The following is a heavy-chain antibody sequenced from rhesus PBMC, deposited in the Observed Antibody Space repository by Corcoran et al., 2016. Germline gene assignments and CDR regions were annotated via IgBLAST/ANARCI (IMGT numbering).Heavy chain of an antibody. CDR2: FEGRGERT. Sequence: QVQLQESGPGLVKPSETLSLTCAVSGGSISSNYWSWIRQPPGKGLEWIGRFEGRGERTEYNPNHKSRVTIAKETAKNQVSLKRSSVTAADTAVYYCARSSYGATDYWGQGVLVTVAS. V-gene: IGHV4-160*01. D-gene: IGHD1-44*02. CDR3: ARSSYGATDY. J-gene: IGHJ4*01. CDR1: GGSISSNY.